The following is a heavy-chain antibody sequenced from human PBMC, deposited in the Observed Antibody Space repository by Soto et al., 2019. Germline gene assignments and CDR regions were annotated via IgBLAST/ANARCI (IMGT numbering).Heavy chain of an antibody. CDR2: IYYSGST. CDR1: GGSISSGDYY. D-gene: IGHD3-3*01. CDR3: ARDRAFWSGYLYYYCYYGMDV. Sequence: SETLSLTCTASGGSISSGDYYWSWIRQPPGKGLEWIGYIYYSGSTYYNPSLKSRVTISVDTSKNQFSLKQSSVTAADTAVYYCARDRAFWSGYLYYYCYYGMDVWGQGTTVTVSS. J-gene: IGHJ6*02. V-gene: IGHV4-30-4*01.